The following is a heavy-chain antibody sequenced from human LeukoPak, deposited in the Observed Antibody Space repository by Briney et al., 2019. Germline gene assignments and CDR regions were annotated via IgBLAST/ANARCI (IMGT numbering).Heavy chain of an antibody. CDR2: IIPIFGTA. Sequence: GASVKVSCKASGGTFSSYAISWVRQAPGQGLEWMGGIIPIFGTANYAQKFQGRVTITADESTSTAYMELSSLRSEDTAVYYCARVPILRGGYKVGWFDPWGQGTLGTVSS. CDR1: GGTFSSYA. J-gene: IGHJ5*02. V-gene: IGHV1-69*13. CDR3: ARVPILRGGYKVGWFDP. D-gene: IGHD5-24*01.